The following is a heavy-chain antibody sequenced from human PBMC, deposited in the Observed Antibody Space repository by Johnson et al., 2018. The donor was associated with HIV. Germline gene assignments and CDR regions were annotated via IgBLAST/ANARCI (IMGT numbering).Heavy chain of an antibody. CDR3: VKDLGLQFMEWSTAPADAFHI. V-gene: IGHV3-23*04. D-gene: IGHD3-3*01. Sequence: VQLVESGGGLVQPGWSLRLSCAASGFPFSSFAMSWVRQAPGKGLEWVSIISGSGGRTYYADSVKGRFTISRDNSRNTLLLQMNSLRAEDTAVYYCVKDLGLQFMEWSTAPADAFHIWGQGTMVTVSS. CDR2: ISGSGGRT. J-gene: IGHJ3*02. CDR1: GFPFSSFA.